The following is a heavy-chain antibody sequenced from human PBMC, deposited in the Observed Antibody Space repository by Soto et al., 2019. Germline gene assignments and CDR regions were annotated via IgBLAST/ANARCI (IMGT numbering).Heavy chain of an antibody. D-gene: IGHD2-15*01. Sequence: GESLKISCKGSGYSFTSYWIGWVRQMPGKGLEWMGIIYPGDSDTRYSPSFQGQVTISADKSISTAYLQWSSLKAPDTAMYYFARCRGVVVVAATLSYYMDVWGKGTTVTVSS. CDR1: GYSFTSYW. V-gene: IGHV5-51*01. CDR3: ARCRGVVVVAATLSYYMDV. J-gene: IGHJ6*03. CDR2: IYPGDSDT.